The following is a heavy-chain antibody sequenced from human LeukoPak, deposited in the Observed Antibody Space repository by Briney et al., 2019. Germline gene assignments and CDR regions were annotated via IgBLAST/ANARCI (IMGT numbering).Heavy chain of an antibody. V-gene: IGHV1-46*01. CDR1: GYTFTSYY. CDR3: ASGDSGSYWPFDY. Sequence: ASVKVSCKASGYTFTSYYIHWVRQAPGQGLEWMGTINPGGGSTNYAQKFQGRVTMTSDTSTSTVYMELSSLRSEDTAVFYCASGDSGSYWPFDYWGQGTLVTVSS. CDR2: INPGGGST. J-gene: IGHJ4*02. D-gene: IGHD3-10*01.